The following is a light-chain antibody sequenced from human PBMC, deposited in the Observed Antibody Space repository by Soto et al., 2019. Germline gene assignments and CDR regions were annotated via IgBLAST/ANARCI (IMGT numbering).Light chain of an antibody. CDR3: QQYNSYSRALT. V-gene: IGKV1-5*01. Sequence: DIQMTQSPSTLSASVGDRVTITCRARQSISSWLAWYQQKPGKAPKLLIYDASSLESGVPSRFSGRGSGTDFTLPISSLQPGDFATYYCQQYNSYSRALTFGGGTKVEIK. J-gene: IGKJ4*01. CDR1: QSISSW. CDR2: DAS.